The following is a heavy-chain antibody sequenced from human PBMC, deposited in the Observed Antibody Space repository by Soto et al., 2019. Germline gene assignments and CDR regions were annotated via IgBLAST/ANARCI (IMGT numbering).Heavy chain of an antibody. CDR1: GFTFSSYA. Sequence: EVQLLESGGGLVQPGGSLRLSCAASGFTFSSYAMSWVRQAPGKGLEWVSAISGSGGSTYYADSVKGRFTISRDNSKNTLYLQMNSLRAEDTAVYYCAKDYGASLRFFEWLLNGGFDYWGQGTLVTVSS. J-gene: IGHJ4*02. V-gene: IGHV3-23*01. CDR3: AKDYGASLRFFEWLLNGGFDY. CDR2: ISGSGGST. D-gene: IGHD3-3*01.